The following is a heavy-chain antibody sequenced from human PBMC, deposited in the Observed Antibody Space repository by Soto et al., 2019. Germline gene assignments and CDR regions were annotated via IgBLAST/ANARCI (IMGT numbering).Heavy chain of an antibody. D-gene: IGHD3-22*01. J-gene: IGHJ4*02. V-gene: IGHV1-18*04. CDR2: ISAYNGNT. Sequence: GASVNVSCKASGYTFTSYCISWVRQAPGQGRECMGWISAYNGNTNYAQKLQGRVTMTKDTSTRTAYMELRSLRSEDTAVYYCARGDYYDSSGYYYDYWGQG. CDR1: GYTFTSYC. CDR3: ARGDYYDSSGYYYDY.